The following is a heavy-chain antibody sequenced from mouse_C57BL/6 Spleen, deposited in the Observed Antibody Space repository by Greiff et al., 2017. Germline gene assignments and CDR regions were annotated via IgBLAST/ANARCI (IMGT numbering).Heavy chain of an antibody. V-gene: IGHV1-4*01. CDR2: INPSSGYT. CDR3: ASPLTETNYFDK. J-gene: IGHJ2*01. D-gene: IGHD4-1*01. Sequence: QVQLQQSGAELARPGASVKMSCKASGYTFTSYTMHWVKQRPGQGQEWIGYINPSSGYTKYNQKFKDKATLTADKSSSTAYMQLSSLTSEDCAVYYCASPLTETNYFDKWGRGGILTV. CDR1: GYTFTSYT.